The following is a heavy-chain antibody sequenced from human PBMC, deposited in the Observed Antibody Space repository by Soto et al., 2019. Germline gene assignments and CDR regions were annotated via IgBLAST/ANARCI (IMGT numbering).Heavy chain of an antibody. CDR3: ARDRGWQQFDY. D-gene: IGHD3-10*01. CDR2: IKEDGGEK. V-gene: IGHV3-7*01. CDR1: GFTFSSYW. Sequence: LRLSCAASGFTFSSYWMTWVRQAPWKGLERVANIKEDGGEKYYVDSVKGRFTISRDNAENSLYLQLNSLRVEDTAVYYCARDRGWQQFDYWGQGTLVTVSS. J-gene: IGHJ4*02.